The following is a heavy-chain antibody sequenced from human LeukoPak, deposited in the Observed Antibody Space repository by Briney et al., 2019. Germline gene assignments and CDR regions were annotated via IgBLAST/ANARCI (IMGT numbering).Heavy chain of an antibody. CDR3: TREGTYSSSAPFDY. V-gene: IGHV3-49*04. J-gene: IGHJ4*02. D-gene: IGHD6-6*01. CDR1: GFTFGDYA. Sequence: GGSLRLSCTASGFTFGDYAMSWVRQAPGKGLEWVGFIRSRAYGGTTDYAASVKGRFTISRDDFKGVAHLQMNSLKTEDTATYYCTREGTYSSSAPFDYWGQGTLVTVSS. CDR2: IRSRAYGGTT.